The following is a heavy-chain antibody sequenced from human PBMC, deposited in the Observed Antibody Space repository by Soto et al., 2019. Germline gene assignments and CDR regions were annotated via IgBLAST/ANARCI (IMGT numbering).Heavy chain of an antibody. V-gene: IGHV4-34*01. J-gene: IGHJ5*02. CDR3: ARGLGP. Sequence: PSETLSLTCAVDSGSFSTYYCSWTRQPPGKGLEWIGEIHPSGDTDYNPSLSNRVTISLDTSKNQFSLKLTSVTAADTAVYYCARGLGPWGQGILVTVS. CDR1: SGSFSTYY. D-gene: IGHD3-10*01. CDR2: IHPSGDT.